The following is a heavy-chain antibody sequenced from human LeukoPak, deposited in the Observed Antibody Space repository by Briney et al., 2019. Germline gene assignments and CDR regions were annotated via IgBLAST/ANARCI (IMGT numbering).Heavy chain of an antibody. D-gene: IGHD3-3*01. CDR1: GYTFTSCG. Sequence: ASVEVSCKASGYTFTSCGISWVRQAPGQGLEWMGWISAYNGNTNYAQKLQGRVTMTTDTSTSTAYMELRSLRSDDTAVYYCARIYYDFWSGYYHDYYFDYWGQGTLVTVSS. J-gene: IGHJ4*02. CDR2: ISAYNGNT. V-gene: IGHV1-18*01. CDR3: ARIYYDFWSGYYHDYYFDY.